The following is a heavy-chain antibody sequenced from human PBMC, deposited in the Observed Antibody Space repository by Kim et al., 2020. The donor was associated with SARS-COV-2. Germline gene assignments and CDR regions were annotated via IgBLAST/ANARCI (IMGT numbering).Heavy chain of an antibody. V-gene: IGHV1-69*04. CDR3: ARYDCSGGGCYSPEYFHH. D-gene: IGHD2-15*01. J-gene: IGHJ1*01. Sequence: SVKVSCKASGGTFSSYAISWERQAPGQGLEWMGRIIPIFDIANYAQKFQGRVTITADKSTSTAYMELSSLRSEDTAVYYCARYDCSGGGCYSPEYFHHWGQGTLVTVSS. CDR1: GGTFSSYA. CDR2: IIPIFDIA.